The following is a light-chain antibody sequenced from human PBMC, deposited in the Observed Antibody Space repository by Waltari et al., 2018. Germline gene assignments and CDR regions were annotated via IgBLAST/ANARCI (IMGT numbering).Light chain of an antibody. CDR1: QSVSSY. Sequence: EIVLTQSPATLSLSPGERPTLSCRASQSVSSYLAWYQQKSGQAPRLLIYDASNRATGIPARFSGSGSGTDFTLTISSLEPEDFAVYYCQQRSNWPPITFGQGTRLEIK. J-gene: IGKJ5*01. CDR3: QQRSNWPPIT. CDR2: DAS. V-gene: IGKV3-11*01.